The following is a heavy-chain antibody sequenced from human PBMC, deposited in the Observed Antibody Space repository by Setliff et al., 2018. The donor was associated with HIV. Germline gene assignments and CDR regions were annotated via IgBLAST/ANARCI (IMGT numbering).Heavy chain of an antibody. D-gene: IGHD1-20*01. Sequence: ASVKVSCTASGYNFNTYGVSWVRQAPGQGPEWMGWISGFNAKTLYAPKFQDRVTLTTDTSTTTAHMELRSLRIDDTAIYYCALANSLLQYNEGWSPENPFNIWCQGTLVTVSS. CDR2: ISGFNAKT. J-gene: IGHJ4*03. CDR1: GYNFNTYG. CDR3: ALANSLLQYNEGWSPENPFNI. V-gene: IGHV1-18*01.